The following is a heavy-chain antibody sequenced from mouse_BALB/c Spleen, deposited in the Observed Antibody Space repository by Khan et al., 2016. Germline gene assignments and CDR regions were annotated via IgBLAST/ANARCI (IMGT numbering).Heavy chain of an antibody. J-gene: IGHJ3*01. CDR3: VIYEAARSSFAY. CDR1: GDSITSGY. Sequence: EVQLQESGPSLVKPSQTLSLTCSVTGDSITSGYWNWIRKFPGNKLEYMGYISYSGSTFYNPSLESRLSITRDTSKNQYYLQLNSVTSEDTATYYCVIYEAARSSFAYWGQGTLVTVSA. D-gene: IGHD3-1*01. CDR2: ISYSGST. V-gene: IGHV3-8*02.